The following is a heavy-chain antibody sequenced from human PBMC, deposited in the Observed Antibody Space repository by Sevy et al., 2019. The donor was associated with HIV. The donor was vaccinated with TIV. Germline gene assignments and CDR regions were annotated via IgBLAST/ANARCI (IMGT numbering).Heavy chain of an antibody. J-gene: IGHJ5*02. CDR2: INPNSGGT. CDR1: GYTFTGYY. V-gene: IGHV1-2*02. CDR3: ASIGRIAVAGTFWFDP. D-gene: IGHD6-19*01. Sequence: ASVKVSCKASGYTFTGYYMHWVRQAPGQGLEWMGWINPNSGGTNYAQKFQGRVTMTRDTSISTAYMELSRLRSDDTALYYCASIGRIAVAGTFWFDPWGQGTLVTVSS.